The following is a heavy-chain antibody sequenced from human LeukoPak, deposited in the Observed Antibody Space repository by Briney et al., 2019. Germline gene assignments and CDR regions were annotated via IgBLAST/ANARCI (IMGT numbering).Heavy chain of an antibody. Sequence: GGSLRLSCAASGFTFSSYDIHWVRQAPGKGLEWVAVISYDGSNKYYADSVKGRFTISRDNSKNTLYLQMNSLRAEDTAVYYCAKDPTHYRVWDDYDSTVLSYWGQGTLVTVSS. CDR1: GFTFSSYD. CDR2: ISYDGSNK. V-gene: IGHV3-30*18. CDR3: AKDPTHYRVWDDYDSTVLSY. D-gene: IGHD3-22*01. J-gene: IGHJ4*02.